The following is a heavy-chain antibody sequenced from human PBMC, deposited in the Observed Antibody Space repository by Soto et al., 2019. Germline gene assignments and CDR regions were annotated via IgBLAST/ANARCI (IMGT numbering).Heavy chain of an antibody. CDR1: GFIFYNYA. CDR3: AKDRYISSIEPPEIDY. V-gene: IGHV3-23*01. Sequence: GGSLRLSCAASGFIFYNYAMTWVRQAPGKGLEWVSAISASGSSTYYADSVKGRFTISRDNSKNTLYLQMSSLRADDTAVYYCAKDRYISSIEPPEIDYWGQGTPLTVSS. CDR2: ISASGSST. D-gene: IGHD6-13*01. J-gene: IGHJ4*02.